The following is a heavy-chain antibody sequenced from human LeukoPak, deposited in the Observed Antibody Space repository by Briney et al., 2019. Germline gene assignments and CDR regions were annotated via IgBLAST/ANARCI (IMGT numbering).Heavy chain of an antibody. CDR3: ARVPRGYDYLTGGHDAFDI. D-gene: IGHD5-12*01. J-gene: IGHJ3*02. Sequence: PGGSLRLSCAASGFSVSTNYMSWVRQAPGKGLEWVSVIYSGGSTYYADSVKGRFTISRDNSKNTLYLQMNSLRAEDTAVYYCARVPRGYDYLTGGHDAFDIWGQGTMVTVSS. CDR1: GFSVSTNY. CDR2: IYSGGST. V-gene: IGHV3-53*01.